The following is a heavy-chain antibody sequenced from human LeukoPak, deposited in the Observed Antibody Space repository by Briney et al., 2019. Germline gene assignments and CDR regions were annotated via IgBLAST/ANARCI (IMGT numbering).Heavy chain of an antibody. CDR1: GFTFSIYA. V-gene: IGHV3-23*01. J-gene: IGHJ4*02. Sequence: GGSLRLSCASSGFTFSIYAMSWVRQAPGKGLAWVSALTGDGVSTYYADSVKGRFAISRDESKNTLYLQMNSLRAEDTAVYYCAKELSYYDSSGYSYGRSPFDYWGQGTLVTVSS. D-gene: IGHD3-22*01. CDR3: AKELSYYDSSGYSYGRSPFDY. CDR2: LTGDGVST.